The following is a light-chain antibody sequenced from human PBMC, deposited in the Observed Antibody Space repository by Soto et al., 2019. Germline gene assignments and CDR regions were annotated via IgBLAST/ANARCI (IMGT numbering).Light chain of an antibody. V-gene: IGKV3-20*01. J-gene: IGKJ2*01. CDR1: QTVSSGF. CDR2: GAT. CDR3: QQYGSSPPYT. Sequence: EIVLTQSPGTLSLSPGERATLSCRASQTVSSGFLAWYQQKPGQAPRLLIYGATSRATGIPDRFSGSRSGADFTLTISRLEPEDFAVYYCQQYGSSPPYTFGQGTKLDIK.